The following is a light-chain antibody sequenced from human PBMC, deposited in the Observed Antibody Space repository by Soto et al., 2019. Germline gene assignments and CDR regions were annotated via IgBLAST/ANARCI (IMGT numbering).Light chain of an antibody. V-gene: IGLV1-40*01. J-gene: IGLJ3*02. CDR1: TSNIGAPYD. CDR2: GDN. Sequence: QSVLTQPPSVSGAPGQRVSISCTGSTSNIGAPYDVHWYQHLPGTAPKLLIYGDNNRPSGVPDRFSGSKSGTSASLAITRLQAEDEADYYCQSYDSSLSGSVFGGGTKLTVL. CDR3: QSYDSSLSGSV.